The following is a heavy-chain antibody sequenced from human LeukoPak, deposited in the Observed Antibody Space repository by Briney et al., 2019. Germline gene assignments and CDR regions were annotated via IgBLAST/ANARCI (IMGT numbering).Heavy chain of an antibody. CDR2: IIPIFGTA. J-gene: IGHJ4*02. CDR3: ASWGSWGYSSYYFDY. Sequence: GFSVKVSCKASGGTFSSYAISWVRQAPGQGLEWMGGIIPIFGTANYAQKFQGRVTITTDKSTSTAYMELSSLRSEDTAVYYCASWGSWGYSSYYFDYWGQGTLVTVSS. D-gene: IGHD6-19*01. V-gene: IGHV1-69*05. CDR1: GGTFSSYA.